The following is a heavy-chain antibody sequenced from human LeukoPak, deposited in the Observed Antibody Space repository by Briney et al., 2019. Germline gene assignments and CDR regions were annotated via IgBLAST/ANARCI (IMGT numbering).Heavy chain of an antibody. J-gene: IGHJ4*02. D-gene: IGHD3-22*01. CDR3: ARYYYESSGYYILDY. CDR2: IYYSGST. Sequence: SETLSLTCTVSGGSISGHYWSWIRQPPGKGLEWIGYIYYSGSTNYNPSLKSRVTISVGTSKNQFSLNLSSVTAADTAVYYCARYYYESSGYYILDYWGQGTLVTVSS. CDR1: GGSISGHY. V-gene: IGHV4-59*11.